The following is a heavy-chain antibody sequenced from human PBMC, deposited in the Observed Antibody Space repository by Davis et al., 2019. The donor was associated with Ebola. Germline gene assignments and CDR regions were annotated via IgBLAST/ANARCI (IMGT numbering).Heavy chain of an antibody. CDR3: VKRTSGSSGWDY. CDR1: GLFVSNNY. Sequence: GESLKISCAASGLFVSNNYMNWVRQAPGKGLEWVSGIYSGGSTHYADSVKGRFTISRDNSKKTVHLEMNSLRDEDTAIYYCVKRTSGSSGWDYWGQGTLVTVSS. CDR2: IYSGGST. J-gene: IGHJ4*02. D-gene: IGHD6-6*01. V-gene: IGHV3-53*01.